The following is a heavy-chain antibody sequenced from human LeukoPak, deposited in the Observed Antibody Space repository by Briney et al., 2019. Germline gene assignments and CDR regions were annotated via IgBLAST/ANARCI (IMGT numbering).Heavy chain of an antibody. V-gene: IGHV3-33*01. Sequence: PGGSLRLSCAASGFTFSSYGMHWVRQAPGKGLEWVAVIWYDGSNKYYADSVKGRFTISRDNSKNTLYLQMNSLRAEDTGVYYCARAEGYYDSSGNDAFDIWGQGTMVTVSS. CDR3: ARAEGYYDSSGNDAFDI. CDR2: IWYDGSNK. D-gene: IGHD3-22*01. CDR1: GFTFSSYG. J-gene: IGHJ3*02.